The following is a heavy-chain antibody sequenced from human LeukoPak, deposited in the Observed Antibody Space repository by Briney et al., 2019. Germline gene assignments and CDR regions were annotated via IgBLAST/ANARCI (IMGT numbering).Heavy chain of an antibody. D-gene: IGHD2-15*01. V-gene: IGHV3-30*01. CDR2: ISYDGSNK. CDR3: ARDLGGLDY. J-gene: IGHJ4*02. Sequence: GGSLRLSCAASGFTFSSYAMHWVRQAPGKGLEWVAVISYDGSNKYYADSVKGRFTISRDNPKNTLYLQMNSLRAEDTAVYYCARDLGGLDYWGQGTLVTVSS. CDR1: GFTFSSYA.